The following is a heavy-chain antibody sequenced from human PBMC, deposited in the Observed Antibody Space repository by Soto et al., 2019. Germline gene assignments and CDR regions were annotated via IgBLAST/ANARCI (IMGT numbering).Heavy chain of an antibody. CDR1: GYTFTSYY. Sequence: ASVKVSCKASGYTFTSYYMHWVRQAPGQGLEWMGIINPSGGSTSYAQKFQGRVTMTRDTSTSTVYMELSSLRSEDTAVYYCARIPVQYNWDGYYYYYYGMDVWGQGTTVTVSS. D-gene: IGHD1-1*01. CDR3: ARIPVQYNWDGYYYYYYGMDV. J-gene: IGHJ6*02. CDR2: INPSGGST. V-gene: IGHV1-46*01.